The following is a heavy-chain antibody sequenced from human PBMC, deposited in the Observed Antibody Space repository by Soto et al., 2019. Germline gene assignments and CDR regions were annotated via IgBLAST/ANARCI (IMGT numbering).Heavy chain of an antibody. Sequence: GASVKVSCKASGGTFSKYKITWVRQAPGQGLEWMGGIIPVFGTANYAQKFQGRVTITADESTSTAYMELRSLTSDDTAVYYCARDLVPGYTGFSDYWGQGTLVTVSS. J-gene: IGHJ4*02. CDR1: GGTFSKYK. V-gene: IGHV1-69*13. CDR3: ARDLVPGYTGFSDY. D-gene: IGHD5-12*01. CDR2: IIPVFGTA.